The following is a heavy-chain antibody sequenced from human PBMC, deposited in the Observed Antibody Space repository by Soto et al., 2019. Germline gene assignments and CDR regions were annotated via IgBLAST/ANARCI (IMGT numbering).Heavy chain of an antibody. Sequence: GASVKVSCKVSGYTFTDYYMHWVQQAPGKGLEWMGLVDPEDGETIYAEKFQGRVTITADTSTDTAYMELSSLRSEDTAVYYCATSIFGVSPGEIDYWGQGTLVTVSS. CDR2: VDPEDGET. V-gene: IGHV1-69-2*01. CDR1: GYTFTDYY. D-gene: IGHD3-3*01. J-gene: IGHJ4*02. CDR3: ATSIFGVSPGEIDY.